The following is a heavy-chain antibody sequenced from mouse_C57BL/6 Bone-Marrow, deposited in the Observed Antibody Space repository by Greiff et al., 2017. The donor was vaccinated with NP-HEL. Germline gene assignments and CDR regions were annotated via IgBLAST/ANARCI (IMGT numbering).Heavy chain of an antibody. CDR3: ARSGNYDAMDY. J-gene: IGHJ4*01. V-gene: IGHV3-6*01. D-gene: IGHD2-1*01. CDR1: GYSITSGYY. Sequence: EVQLQQSGPGLVKPSQSLSLTCSVTGYSITSGYYWNWIRQFPGNKLEWMGYISYDGSNNYNPSLKNRISITRETSKNQFFLKLNSVTTEDTATYYCARSGNYDAMDYWGQGTSVTVSS. CDR2: ISYDGSN.